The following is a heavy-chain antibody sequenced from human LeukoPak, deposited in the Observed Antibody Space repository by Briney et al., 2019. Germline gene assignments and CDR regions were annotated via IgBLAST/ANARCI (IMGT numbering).Heavy chain of an antibody. CDR2: ISGSGGST. Sequence: TGGSLRLSCAASGFTFSSYAMSWVRQAPGKGLEWVSAISGSGGSTYYADSVKGRFTISRDNSKSTLYLQMNSLRAEDTAVCYCAKDRLFSVAVYFDYWGQGTLVTVSS. V-gene: IGHV3-23*01. J-gene: IGHJ4*02. CDR3: AKDRLFSVAVYFDY. CDR1: GFTFSSYA. D-gene: IGHD6-19*01.